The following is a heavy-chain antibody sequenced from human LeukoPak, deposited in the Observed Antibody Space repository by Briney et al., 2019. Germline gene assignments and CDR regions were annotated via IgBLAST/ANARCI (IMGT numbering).Heavy chain of an antibody. Sequence: GGSLRLSWAASGFTFSNAWMNGVRQAPGKGLEWVGRIKSRNDGGTTDCAAPVKGRFSISRDDSKNTLYLQMSSLKTEDTAVYYCASSMPRRVAIGWFETWGQGTLVTVSS. CDR3: ASSMPRRVAIGWFET. D-gene: IGHD2/OR15-2a*01. V-gene: IGHV3-15*01. CDR1: GFTFSNAW. CDR2: IKSRNDGGTT. J-gene: IGHJ5*02.